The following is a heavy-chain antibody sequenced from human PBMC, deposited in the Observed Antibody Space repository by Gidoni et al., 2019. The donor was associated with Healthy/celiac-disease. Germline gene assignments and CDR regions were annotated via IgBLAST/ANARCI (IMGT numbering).Heavy chain of an antibody. CDR2: IIPILGIA. CDR1: GGTFSSYT. D-gene: IGHD1-1*01. V-gene: IGHV1-69*02. CDR3: ARASVVSGTYYYYYGMDV. Sequence: VKKPGSSVKVSCKASGGTFSSYTISWVRQAPGQGLEWMGRIIPILGIANYAQKFQGRVTITADKSTSTAYMELSSLRSEDTAVYYCARASVVSGTYYYYYGMDVWGQGTTVTVSS. J-gene: IGHJ6*02.